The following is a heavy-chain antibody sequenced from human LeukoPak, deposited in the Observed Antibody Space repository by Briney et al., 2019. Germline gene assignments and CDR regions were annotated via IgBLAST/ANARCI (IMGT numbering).Heavy chain of an antibody. J-gene: IGHJ5*02. CDR2: IIPIFGTA. Sequence: ASVKVSCKASGGTFSSYAISWVRQAPGQGLEWMGGIIPIFGTANYAQKFQGRVTITTDESTSTAYMELNSLRSEDTAVYYCARAGRWLQSNWFDPWGQGTLVTVSS. CDR3: ARAGRWLQSNWFDP. V-gene: IGHV1-69*05. CDR1: GGTFSSYA. D-gene: IGHD5-24*01.